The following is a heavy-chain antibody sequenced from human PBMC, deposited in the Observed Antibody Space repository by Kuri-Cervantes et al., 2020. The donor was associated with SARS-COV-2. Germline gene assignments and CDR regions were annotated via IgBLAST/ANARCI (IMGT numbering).Heavy chain of an antibody. CDR1: GGSISSSSYY. CDR3: ARGPVIVGDTRRRVLDY. CDR2: INHSGST. V-gene: IGHV4-39*07. Sequence: SETLSLTCTVSGGSISSSSYYWGWIRQPPGKGLEWIVEINHSGSTNYNPSLKSRVTISVDTSKNQFSLKLSSVTAADTAVYYCARGPVIVGDTRRRVLDYWGQGTLVTVSS. J-gene: IGHJ4*02. D-gene: IGHD1-26*01.